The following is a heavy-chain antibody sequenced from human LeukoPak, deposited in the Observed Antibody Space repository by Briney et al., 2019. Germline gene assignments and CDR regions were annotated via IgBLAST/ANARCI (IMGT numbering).Heavy chain of an antibody. CDR1: GFTFSTYP. D-gene: IGHD5-12*01. CDR3: AKDDDWLRFEH. CDR2: ISGSGGRT. Sequence: PGGSLRLSCAASGFTFSTYPMHWVRQAPGKGLEWVSGISGSGGRTYYADSVKGRFTISRDNSNHMLYLQMNSLIAEDTAIYYCAKDDDWLRFEHWGRGTPVSVSS. V-gene: IGHV3-23*01. J-gene: IGHJ4*02.